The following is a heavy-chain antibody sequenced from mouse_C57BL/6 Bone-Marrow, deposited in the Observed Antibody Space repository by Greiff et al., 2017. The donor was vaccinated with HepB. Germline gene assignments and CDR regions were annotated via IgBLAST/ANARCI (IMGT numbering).Heavy chain of an antibody. Sequence: QVQLQQSGAELVRPGTSVKLSCKASGYTFTSYWMHWVKQRPGQGLEWIGVIDPSDSYTNYNQKFKGKATLTVDTSSSTAYMQLSSLTSEDSAVYYCARNYGSSYDYWGQGTTLTVSS. CDR2: IDPSDSYT. J-gene: IGHJ2*01. V-gene: IGHV1-59*01. CDR1: GYTFTSYW. D-gene: IGHD1-1*01. CDR3: ARNYGSSYDY.